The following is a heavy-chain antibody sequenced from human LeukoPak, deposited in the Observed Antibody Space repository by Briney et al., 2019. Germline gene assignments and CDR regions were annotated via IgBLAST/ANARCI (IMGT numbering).Heavy chain of an antibody. CDR2: INAGNGNT. J-gene: IGHJ5*02. D-gene: IGHD3-10*01. CDR3: ARDRIHLLWFGELSDWFDP. CDR1: GYTFTSYA. Sequence: VASVKVSCKASGYTFTSYAMHWVRQAPGQRLEWMGWINAGNGNTKYSQKFQGRVTITRDTSASTAYMELSSLRSEDTAVYYCARDRIHLLWFGELSDWFDPWGQGTLVTVSS. V-gene: IGHV1-3*01.